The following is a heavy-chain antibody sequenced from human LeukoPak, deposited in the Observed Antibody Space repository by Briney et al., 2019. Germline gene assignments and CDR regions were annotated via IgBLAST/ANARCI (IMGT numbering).Heavy chain of an antibody. J-gene: IGHJ6*02. CDR1: GGSISSGGYY. V-gene: IGHV4-31*03. CDR2: IYYSGST. CDR3: ARDVVINYYYGMNV. Sequence: SETLSLTCTVSGGSISSGGYYWSWIRQHPGKGLEWIGYIYYSGSTYYNPSLKSRVTISVDTSKNQFSLKLSSVTAADTAVYYCARDVVINYYYGMNVWGQGTTVTVSS. D-gene: IGHD3-22*01.